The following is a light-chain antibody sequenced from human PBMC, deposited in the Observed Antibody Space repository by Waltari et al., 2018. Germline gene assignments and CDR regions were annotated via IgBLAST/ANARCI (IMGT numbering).Light chain of an antibody. CDR2: SNN. Sequence: QSVLTQAPSASGTPGRRVPISCSGSSSNIESNTVNWYQQLPGTAPKLLIYSNNQRPSGVPDRFSGSKSGTSASLAISGLQSEDEAEYSCAVWDDSLSGVVFGGGTKLTVL. V-gene: IGLV1-44*01. J-gene: IGLJ2*01. CDR1: SSNIESNT. CDR3: AVWDDSLSGVV.